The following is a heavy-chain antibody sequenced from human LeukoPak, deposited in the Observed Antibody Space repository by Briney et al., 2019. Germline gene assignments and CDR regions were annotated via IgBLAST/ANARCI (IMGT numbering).Heavy chain of an antibody. J-gene: IGHJ6*03. CDR2: IYYSGST. CDR3: ARVGADRGIYYYYYYMDV. V-gene: IGHV4-59*01. CDR1: GGSISSYY. D-gene: IGHD6-6*01. Sequence: SETLSLTCTVSGGSISSYYWSWIRQPPGKGLEWIGYIYYSGSTNYNPSLKSRVTISVDTSKNQFSLKLSSVTAADTAVYYCARVGADRGIYYYYYYMDVWAKGPRSPSP.